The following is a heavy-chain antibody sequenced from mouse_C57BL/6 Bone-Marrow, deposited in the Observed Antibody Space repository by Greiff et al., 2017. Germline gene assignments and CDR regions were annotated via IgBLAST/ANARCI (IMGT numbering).Heavy chain of an antibody. CDR1: GYTFTSYD. CDR2: IYPRVGST. V-gene: IGHV1-85*01. Sequence: VKLMESGPELVKPGASVKLSCTASGYTFTSYDINWVKQRPGQGLEWIGWIYPRVGSTKYNEKFKGKATLTVDTASSTAYMELHSLTSEDSAVYFCAGYFDVWGRGTTVTVSS. J-gene: IGHJ1*03. CDR3: AGYFDV.